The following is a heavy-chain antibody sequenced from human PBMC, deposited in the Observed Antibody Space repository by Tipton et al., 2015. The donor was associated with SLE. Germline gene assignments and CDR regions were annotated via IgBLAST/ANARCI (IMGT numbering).Heavy chain of an antibody. V-gene: IGHV4-34*01. CDR1: GGSFNGFY. CDR2: INHSGST. Sequence: TLSLTCAVYGGSFNGFYWNWIRQSPGKGLEWIGEINHSGSTNYNPSIKSRVTISVDTSKNQFSLMLDSLTAADTAVYYCARAALAKGSGFDLWGQGTMVTVSS. J-gene: IGHJ3*01. D-gene: IGHD3-3*02. CDR3: ARAALAKGSGFDL.